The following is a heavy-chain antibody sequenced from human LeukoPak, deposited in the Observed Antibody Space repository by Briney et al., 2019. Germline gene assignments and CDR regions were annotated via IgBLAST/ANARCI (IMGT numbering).Heavy chain of an antibody. CDR3: ARDFAAARAFDI. V-gene: IGHV3-30*04. D-gene: IGHD6-13*01. J-gene: IGHJ3*02. CDR2: ISYDGNNK. Sequence: GRSLRLSCAASGFTFSSYAIHWVRQAPGKGLEWVAVISYDGNNKYYADSVKGRFTISRDNSKNTVYLQMNSLSTEDTAVYHCARDFAAARAFDIWGQGTRVTVSS. CDR1: GFTFSSYA.